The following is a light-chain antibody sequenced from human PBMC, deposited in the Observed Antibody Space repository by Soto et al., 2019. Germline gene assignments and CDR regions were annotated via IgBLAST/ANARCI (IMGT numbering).Light chain of an antibody. J-gene: IGKJ2*01. Sequence: ESVLTQSPGTLSLSPGERATLYCRASQSVTSTFLAWYQQSPGQAPRLLIYGASNRATGIPDRFSGSGSGTDFTLTISRLEPEDFAVYYCQQYGSSPPATFGQGTKVDIK. CDR1: QSVTSTF. V-gene: IGKV3-20*01. CDR3: QQYGSSPPAT. CDR2: GAS.